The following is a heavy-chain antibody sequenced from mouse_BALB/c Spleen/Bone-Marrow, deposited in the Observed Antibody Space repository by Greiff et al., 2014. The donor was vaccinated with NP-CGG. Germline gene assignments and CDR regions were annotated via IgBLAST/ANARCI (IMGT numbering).Heavy chain of an antibody. CDR2: INPDSSTI. D-gene: IGHD4-1*01. V-gene: IGHV4-1*02. CDR1: GVDFSRYW. CDR3: APNWDRGFAY. J-gene: IGHJ3*01. Sequence: GVDFSRYWVSWVRQAPGKGLEWIGEINPDSSTINYTPSLKDKFIISRDNAKNTLYPQMSKVRSEDTALYYCAPNWDRGFAYWGQGTLVTVSA.